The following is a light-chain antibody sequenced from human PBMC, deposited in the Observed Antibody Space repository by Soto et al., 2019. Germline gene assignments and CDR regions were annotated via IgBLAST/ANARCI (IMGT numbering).Light chain of an antibody. CDR1: QSIGNW. CDR2: KAS. CDR3: QQYNPYPWT. J-gene: IGKJ1*01. Sequence: DIQMTQSPSTLSASVGDRVTITCRASQSIGNWLAWYQQRPGKAPKLLIYKASTLEIGVPSRFSGSGSGTDFTLTITSLQPDDFATYYCQQYNPYPWTFGQGTKVEIK. V-gene: IGKV1-5*03.